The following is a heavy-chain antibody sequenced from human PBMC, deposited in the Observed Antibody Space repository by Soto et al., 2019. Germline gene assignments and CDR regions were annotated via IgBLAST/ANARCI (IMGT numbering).Heavy chain of an antibody. CDR3: ASQGGSYYYGSEGDY. V-gene: IGHV3-30-3*01. Sequence: QVQLVESGGGVVQTGRSLRLSCAASGFTFSSYAMHWVRQAPGKGLEWVAVISYDGSNKYYADSVKGRFTISRDNSKNTLYLQMNSLRAEDTAVYYCASQGGSYYYGSEGDYWGQGTLVTVSS. CDR1: GFTFSSYA. D-gene: IGHD3-10*01. J-gene: IGHJ4*02. CDR2: ISYDGSNK.